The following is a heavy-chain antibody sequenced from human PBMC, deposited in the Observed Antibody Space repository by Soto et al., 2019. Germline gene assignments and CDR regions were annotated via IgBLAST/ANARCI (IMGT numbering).Heavy chain of an antibody. D-gene: IGHD2-15*01. Sequence: GGSLRLSCAASGFTFDDYTMHWVRQAPGKGLEWVSLISWDGGSTYYADSVKGRFTISRDNSKNSLYLQMNSLRTEDTALYYCAKGQGVVVVAATPTWFDPWGQGTLVTVSS. J-gene: IGHJ5*02. V-gene: IGHV3-43*01. CDR3: AKGQGVVVVAATPTWFDP. CDR1: GFTFDDYT. CDR2: ISWDGGST.